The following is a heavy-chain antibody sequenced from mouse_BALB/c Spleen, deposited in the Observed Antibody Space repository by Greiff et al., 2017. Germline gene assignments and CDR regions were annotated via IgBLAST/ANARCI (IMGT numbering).Heavy chain of an antibody. Sequence: EVQRVESGGGLVQPGGSRKLSCAASGFTFSSFGMHWVRQAPEKGLEWVAYISSGSSTIYYADTVKGRFTISRDNPKNTLFLQMTSLRSEDTAMYYCARGDGHYFDYWGQGTTLTVSS. V-gene: IGHV5-17*02. D-gene: IGHD2-3*01. CDR3: ARGDGHYFDY. J-gene: IGHJ2*01. CDR2: ISSGSSTI. CDR1: GFTFSSFG.